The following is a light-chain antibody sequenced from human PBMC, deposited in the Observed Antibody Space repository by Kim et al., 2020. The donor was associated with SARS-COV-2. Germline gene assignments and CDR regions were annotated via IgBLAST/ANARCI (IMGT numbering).Light chain of an antibody. V-gene: IGKV1-17*03. Sequence: DIQMTQSPSAMSASVGDRVSITCRASQGISNYLAWFQQKPGKVPKRLIYVASNLQSGVPSRFSGSGSGTEFTLTISSLQPEDFAIYSCLQYNDYPRTFGQGTKMDIK. CDR3: LQYNDYPRT. CDR2: VAS. CDR1: QGISNY. J-gene: IGKJ1*01.